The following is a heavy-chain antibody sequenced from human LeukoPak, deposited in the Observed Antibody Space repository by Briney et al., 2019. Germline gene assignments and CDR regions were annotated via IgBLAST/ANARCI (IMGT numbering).Heavy chain of an antibody. CDR2: IYPGDSDT. J-gene: IGHJ4*02. CDR3: VTRYQGSGYYFDY. Sequence: GESLKISCKGSGYSFTSYWIGWVRQMPGKGLEWIGIIYPGDSDTRYSPSFQGQVTISADKSISTAYLQWSSLKASDTAMYYCVTRYQGSGYYFDYWGQGTLVTVSS. V-gene: IGHV5-51*01. CDR1: GYSFTSYW. D-gene: IGHD1-26*01.